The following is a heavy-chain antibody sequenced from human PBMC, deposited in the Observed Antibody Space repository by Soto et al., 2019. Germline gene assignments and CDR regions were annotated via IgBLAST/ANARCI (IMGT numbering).Heavy chain of an antibody. CDR3: ARDMVVAANDNWFDP. CDR1: LYTVNGYY. Sequence: GXSVEVSCKASLYTVNGYYMHWVRQAPGQGLEWMGWINPNSGGTNYAQKFQGRVTMTRDTSISTAYMELSRLRSDDTAVYYCARDMVVAANDNWFDPWGQGTMVTVS. V-gene: IGHV1-2*02. D-gene: IGHD2-15*01. CDR2: INPNSGGT. J-gene: IGHJ5*02.